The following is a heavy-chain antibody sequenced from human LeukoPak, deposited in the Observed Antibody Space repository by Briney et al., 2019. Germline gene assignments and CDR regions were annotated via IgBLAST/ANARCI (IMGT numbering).Heavy chain of an antibody. CDR3: ARDPGDLAFDY. CDR1: GGTFSSYA. Sequence: GASVKVSCKASGGTFSSYAISWVRQAPGQGLEWMGGIIPMFGTANYAQKFQGRVTITADESTSTAYMELSSLRSEDTAVYYCARDPGDLAFDYWGQGTLVTVSS. CDR2: IIPMFGTA. V-gene: IGHV1-69*13. J-gene: IGHJ4*02. D-gene: IGHD7-27*01.